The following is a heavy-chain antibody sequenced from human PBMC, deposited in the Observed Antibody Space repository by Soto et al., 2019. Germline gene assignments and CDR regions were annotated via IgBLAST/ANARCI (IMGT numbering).Heavy chain of an antibody. CDR3: ARAKGLSGYYGMDV. CDR1: GGSISSINW. Sequence: QVQLQESGPGLVKPSGTLSLTCAVSGGSISSINWWGWVRQPPGKGREWIGEIYHSGSTNYNPSLKSRVTISVDKSKNQFSLKLSSVTAADTAVYYCARAKGLSGYYGMDVWGQGTTVTVSS. D-gene: IGHD6-19*01. J-gene: IGHJ6*02. V-gene: IGHV4-4*02. CDR2: IYHSGST.